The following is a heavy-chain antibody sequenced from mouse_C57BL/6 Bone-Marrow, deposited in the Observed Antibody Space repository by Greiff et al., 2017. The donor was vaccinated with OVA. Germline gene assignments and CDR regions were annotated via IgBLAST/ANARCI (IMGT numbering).Heavy chain of an antibody. D-gene: IGHD2-4*01. CDR3: ARIYDYLYYFDY. J-gene: IGHJ2*01. Sequence: EVQLQQSGAELVKPGASVKLSCTASGFNIKDYYMHWVKQRTEQGLEWIGRIDPEDGETKYATKFQGKATITSDTSSNTAYLQLSSLTSEDTAVYYCARIYDYLYYFDYWGQGTTLTVSS. CDR1: GFNIKDYY. CDR2: IDPEDGET. V-gene: IGHV14-2*01.